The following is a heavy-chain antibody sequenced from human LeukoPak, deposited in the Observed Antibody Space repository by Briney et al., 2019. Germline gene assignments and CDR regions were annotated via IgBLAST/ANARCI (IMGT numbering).Heavy chain of an antibody. D-gene: IGHD2-15*01. J-gene: IGHJ4*02. CDR2: IWFDGSNR. CDR1: GFTLRNYG. Sequence: PGRSLRLSCEASGFTLRNYGMHWVRQAPGKGLDWVGVIWFDGSNRYYADSVKGRFTISRDNSKNTLYLQVNSVRAEDTAVYYCARDTSGYYDYWGQGALVTVSS. CDR3: ARDTSGYYDY. V-gene: IGHV3-33*01.